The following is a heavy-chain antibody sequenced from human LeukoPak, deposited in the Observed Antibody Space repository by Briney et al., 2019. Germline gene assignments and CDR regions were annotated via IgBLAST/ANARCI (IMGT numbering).Heavy chain of an antibody. CDR1: GGSISSSGYY. Sequence: ASETLSLTCTVSGGSISSSGYYWSWIRQPPGKGLEWIGEINHSGSTNYNPSLKSRVTISVDTSKNQFSLKLSSVTAADTAVYYCARTGSGSYLGGYFQHWGQGTLVTVSS. CDR3: ARTGSGSYLGGYFQH. V-gene: IGHV4-39*07. J-gene: IGHJ1*01. D-gene: IGHD1-26*01. CDR2: INHSGST.